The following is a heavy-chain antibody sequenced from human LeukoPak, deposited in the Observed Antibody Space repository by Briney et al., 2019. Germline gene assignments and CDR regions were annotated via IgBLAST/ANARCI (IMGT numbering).Heavy chain of an antibody. Sequence: SETLSLTCSVSGDSISYSSWSWVRQSPGKGLEWIGYLYNSGTTDYNPSLKSRVTISIDTSKNHCSLKLRSVTAADTAVYYCARSFAGPTPYFDYWGQGTLVTVSS. J-gene: IGHJ4*02. CDR3: ARSFAGPTPYFDY. D-gene: IGHD3-16*01. CDR1: GDSISYSS. CDR2: LYNSGTT. V-gene: IGHV4-59*01.